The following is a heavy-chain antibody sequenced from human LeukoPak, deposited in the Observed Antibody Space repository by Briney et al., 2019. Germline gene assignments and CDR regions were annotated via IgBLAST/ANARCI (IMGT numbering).Heavy chain of an antibody. D-gene: IGHD2-2*01. CDR3: ARDLQYCSSTSCYASYFDY. J-gene: IGHJ4*02. CDR2: ISSSSTYI. V-gene: IGHV3-21*01. Sequence: GGSLRLSCAASGFTFSSYSMNWVRQAPGKGLEWVSSISSSSTYIYYADSVKGRFTISRDNAKNSLYLQMNSLRAEDTAVYYCARDLQYCSSTSCYASYFDYWGQGTLGTVSS. CDR1: GFTFSSYS.